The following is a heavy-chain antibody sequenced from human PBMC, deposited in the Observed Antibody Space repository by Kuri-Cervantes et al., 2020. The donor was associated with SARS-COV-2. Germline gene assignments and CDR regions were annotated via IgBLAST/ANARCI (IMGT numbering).Heavy chain of an antibody. Sequence: SGPTLVKPTQTLTLTCTFSGFSLSPSGMCVSWIRQPPGKALEWLARIDWDDDKYYSTSLKTRLTISKDTSKNQVVLTMTNMGPVDTATYYCARSSHYYDSSGLRNDAFDIWGQGTMVTVSS. CDR1: GFSLSPSGMC. CDR2: IDWDDDK. D-gene: IGHD3-22*01. V-gene: IGHV2-70*11. J-gene: IGHJ3*02. CDR3: ARSSHYYDSSGLRNDAFDI.